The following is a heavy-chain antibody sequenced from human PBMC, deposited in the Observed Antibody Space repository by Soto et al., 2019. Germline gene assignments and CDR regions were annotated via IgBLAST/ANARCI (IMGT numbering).Heavy chain of an antibody. J-gene: IGHJ4*02. D-gene: IGHD3-22*01. V-gene: IGHV3-30*03. Sequence: QVQLVESGGGVVQPGRSLTLSCAASEFTFSSYGIHWVRQAPGKGLEWVALISYDGNNKQYADSVNGRFTISRDNSKSTVQRQMNSLRVEDTGVYYCARDTYYHDSSGYYVFDYWGQGTLVTVSS. CDR3: ARDTYYHDSSGYYVFDY. CDR2: ISYDGNNK. CDR1: EFTFSSYG.